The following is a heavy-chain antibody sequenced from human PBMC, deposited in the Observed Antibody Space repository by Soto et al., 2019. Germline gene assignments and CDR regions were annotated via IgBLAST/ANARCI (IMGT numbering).Heavy chain of an antibody. J-gene: IGHJ4*02. V-gene: IGHV4-4*02. Sequence: SETLSPTCSISGDSIRSNNWRNFVRQTPGMKLAWIGEIYHSGSTNYNPSLSSRVIISVDTSNNQFSLRLSSVTAADTAIYYCARGLSLVVAGNRLGLPDYWGQGTLVTVS. D-gene: IGHD6-19*01. CDR1: GDSIRSNNW. CDR3: ARGLSLVVAGNRLGLPDY. CDR2: IYHSGST.